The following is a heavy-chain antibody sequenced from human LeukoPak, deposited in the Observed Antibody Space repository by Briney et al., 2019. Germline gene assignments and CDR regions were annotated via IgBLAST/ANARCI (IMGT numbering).Heavy chain of an antibody. D-gene: IGHD3-22*01. CDR3: ATVRRYHDSSGYHYSWFDP. CDR1: GGSISSGGYY. CDR2: IYYSGST. Sequence: PSETLSLTCTVSGGSISSGGYYWSWIRQHPGKGLEWIGYIYYSGSTYYNPSLKSRVTISVDTSKNHFSLQLSSVTAADTAFYYCATVRRYHDSSGYHYSWFDPWGQGTLVTVSS. J-gene: IGHJ5*02. V-gene: IGHV4-31*03.